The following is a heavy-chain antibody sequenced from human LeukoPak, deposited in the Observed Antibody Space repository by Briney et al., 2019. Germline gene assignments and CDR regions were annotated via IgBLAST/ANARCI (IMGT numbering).Heavy chain of an antibody. J-gene: IGHJ5*02. V-gene: IGHV4-38-2*02. CDR2: IYHSGST. Sequence: PSETLSLTCTVSGYSISSGYYWGWIRQPPGKGLEWIGSIYHSGSTYYNPSLKSRVTISVDTSKNQFSLKLSSVTAADTAVYYCAGDHARGNYFSGWFDPWGQGTLVTVSS. CDR1: GYSISSGYY. CDR3: AGDHARGNYFSGWFDP. D-gene: IGHD2/OR15-2a*01.